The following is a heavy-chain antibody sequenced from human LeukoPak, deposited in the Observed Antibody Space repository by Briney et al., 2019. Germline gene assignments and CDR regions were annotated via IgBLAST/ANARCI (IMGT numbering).Heavy chain of an antibody. J-gene: IGHJ6*03. V-gene: IGHV1-18*01. D-gene: IGHD5-18*01. CDR3: ARVDTAMLTIPVNYYYYMDV. Sequence: GASVKVSCKASGYTFTSYGISWVRPAPGQGPEWMGWISAYNGNTNYAQKLQGRVTITTDTSTSTAYMELRSLTSDDTAVYYCARVDTAMLTIPVNYYYYMDVWGKGTTVTVSS. CDR1: GYTFTSYG. CDR2: ISAYNGNT.